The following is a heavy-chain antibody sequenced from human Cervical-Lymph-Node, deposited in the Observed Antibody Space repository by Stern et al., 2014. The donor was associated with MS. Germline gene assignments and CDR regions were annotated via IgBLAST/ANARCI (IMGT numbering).Heavy chain of an antibody. CDR1: GGSISSGNYY. Sequence: MQLVESGPGLVKPSQTLSLTCTVSGGSISSGNYYWSWIRQPAGEGLEWIGRIYSSGRTQYNPPLKSRVTISPDTSTTQLSLRLSSVTAADTAVYYCARGNYDVLTDNGGHGFDIWGQGTRVTVSS. J-gene: IGHJ3*02. D-gene: IGHD3-9*01. V-gene: IGHV4-61*02. CDR2: IYSSGRT. CDR3: ARGNYDVLTDNGGHGFDI.